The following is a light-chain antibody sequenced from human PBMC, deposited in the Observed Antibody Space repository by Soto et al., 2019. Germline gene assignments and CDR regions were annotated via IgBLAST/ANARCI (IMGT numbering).Light chain of an antibody. J-gene: IGLJ1*01. CDR1: SSVVGSYNL. CDR3: CSFAGSSTYV. Sequence: QSVLTQPASVSGSPGQSITISCTGTSSVVGSYNLVSWYQHHPGKAPKLMIYEGSKRPSGVSNRFSGSKSGNTASPTISGLQAEDEADYYCCSFAGSSTYVFGTGTKVTVL. V-gene: IGLV2-23*01. CDR2: EGS.